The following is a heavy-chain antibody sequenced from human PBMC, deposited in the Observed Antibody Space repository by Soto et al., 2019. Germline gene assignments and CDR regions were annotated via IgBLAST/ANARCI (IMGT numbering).Heavy chain of an antibody. Sequence: ESLYTNCTVYGASFSGYYWSWIRQPPGKGLEWIGEINHSGSTNYNPSLKSLVTISVDTSKNQFSLQLTSVTAADKAVYFCARDQGYRDFFSASHYYYHMDIWGQGTTVTVYS. D-gene: IGHD3-3*01. CDR1: GASFSGYY. CDR2: INHSGST. V-gene: IGHV4-34*01. CDR3: ARDQGYRDFFSASHYYYHMDI. J-gene: IGHJ6*02.